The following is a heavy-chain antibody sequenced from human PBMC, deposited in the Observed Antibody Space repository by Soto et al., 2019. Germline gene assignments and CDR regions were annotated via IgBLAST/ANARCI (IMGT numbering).Heavy chain of an antibody. CDR1: GYTFTSYY. Sequence: GASVKVSCKASGYTFTSYYMHWVRQAPGQGLEWMGIINPSGGSTSYAQKFQGRVTMTRDTSTSTVYMELSSLRSEDTAVYYRARSHIVVVTAQHAFDIWGQGTTVTVSS. V-gene: IGHV1-46*01. J-gene: IGHJ3*02. D-gene: IGHD2-21*02. CDR3: ARSHIVVVTAQHAFDI. CDR2: INPSGGST.